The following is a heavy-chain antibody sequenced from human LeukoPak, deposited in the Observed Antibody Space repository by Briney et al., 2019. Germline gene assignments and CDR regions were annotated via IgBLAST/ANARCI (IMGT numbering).Heavy chain of an antibody. CDR2: IIPIFGTA. V-gene: IGHV1-69*01. CDR1: GGTFSSYA. D-gene: IGHD3-22*01. CDR3: ARHDSSGYSQEAHIGY. J-gene: IGHJ4*02. Sequence: ASVKVSCKASGGTFSSYAISWVRQAPGQGLEWMGGIIPIFGTANYAQKFQGRVTITADESTSTAYMELSSLRSEDTAVYYCARHDSSGYSQEAHIGYWGQGTLVTVSS.